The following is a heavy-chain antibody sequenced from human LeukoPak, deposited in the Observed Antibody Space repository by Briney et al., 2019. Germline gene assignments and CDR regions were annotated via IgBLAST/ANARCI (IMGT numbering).Heavy chain of an antibody. V-gene: IGHV3-9*03. Sequence: GGSLRLSCAASGFTFDDYAMHWVRQAPGKGLEWVSGISWNSGSIGYADSVKGRFTISRDNAKNSLYLQMNSLRAEDMALYYCAKDRGIAAAGPLDYRGQGTLVTVSS. J-gene: IGHJ4*02. CDR2: ISWNSGSI. CDR3: AKDRGIAAAGPLDY. D-gene: IGHD6-13*01. CDR1: GFTFDDYA.